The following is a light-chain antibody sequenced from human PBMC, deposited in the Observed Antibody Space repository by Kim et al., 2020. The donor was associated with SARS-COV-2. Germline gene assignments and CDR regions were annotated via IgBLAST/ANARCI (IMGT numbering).Light chain of an antibody. CDR2: QAS. Sequence: DSVEDRVAITCRASQIIHTYLAWYQQKPGKAPNHLIYQASSLQIGVPSRFSGSGAGAEFTLTISSLQPDDFATYYCQHYIRFPYTFGQGTKLEI. CDR3: QHYIRFPYT. CDR1: QIIHTY. J-gene: IGKJ2*01. V-gene: IGKV1-5*03.